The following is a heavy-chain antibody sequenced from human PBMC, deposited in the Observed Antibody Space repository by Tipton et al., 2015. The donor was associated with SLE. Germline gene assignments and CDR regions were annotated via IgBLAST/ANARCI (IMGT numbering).Heavy chain of an antibody. CDR2: IYHSGST. CDR1: GYSISSGYY. CDR3: ARDYGPEAYFDY. Sequence: LRLSCTVSGYSISSGYYWGWIRQPPGEGLEWIGSIYHSGSTYYNPSLKSRVTISVDTSKNQFSLKLSSVTAADTAVYYCARDYGPEAYFDYWGQGTLVTVSS. D-gene: IGHD1-14*01. V-gene: IGHV4-38-2*02. J-gene: IGHJ4*02.